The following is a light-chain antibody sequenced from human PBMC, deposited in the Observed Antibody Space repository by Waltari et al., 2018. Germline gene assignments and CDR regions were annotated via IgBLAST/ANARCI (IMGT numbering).Light chain of an antibody. V-gene: IGLV3-19*01. J-gene: IGLJ2*01. CDR2: GKS. Sequence: SSELTQDPTVSVALGQTVRITCQGDSLRRYYPSWYTKRPGQDPILVFYGQSKWYQQGPGDAPSVVFYGKSRRPSGIPDRFSGSISGNTASLTITGAQAEDEADYYCHSRDSSSTRFFGGGTRLTV. CDR3: HSRDSSSTRF. CDR1: SLRRYY.